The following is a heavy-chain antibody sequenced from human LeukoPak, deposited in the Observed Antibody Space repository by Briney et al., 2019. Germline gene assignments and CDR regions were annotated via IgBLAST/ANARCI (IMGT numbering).Heavy chain of an antibody. J-gene: IGHJ4*02. CDR3: ARDRFYPRYSSEARRDY. V-gene: IGHV3-30*03. CDR2: ISYDGSNK. D-gene: IGHD6-19*01. Sequence: GGSLRLSCAASGFTFSSYGMHWVRQAPGKGLEWVAVISYDGSNKYYADSVKGRFTISRDNSKNTLYLQMNSLRAEDTAVYYCARDRFYPRYSSEARRDYWGQGTLVTVSS. CDR1: GFTFSSYG.